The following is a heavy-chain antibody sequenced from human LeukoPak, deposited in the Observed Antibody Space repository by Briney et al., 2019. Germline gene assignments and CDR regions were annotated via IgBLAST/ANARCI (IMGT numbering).Heavy chain of an antibody. Sequence: SGGSLRLSCAASGFIFSNYWMNWVRQAPGKGLMWVSRMNSDGSSRTYADSVKGRFTISRDNAENTLYLQMNSLRAEDLAVYYCARESTAVGDYYFDYWGQGILVAVSS. D-gene: IGHD3-16*01. CDR3: ARESTAVGDYYFDY. V-gene: IGHV3-74*01. CDR1: GFIFSNYW. CDR2: MNSDGSSR. J-gene: IGHJ4*02.